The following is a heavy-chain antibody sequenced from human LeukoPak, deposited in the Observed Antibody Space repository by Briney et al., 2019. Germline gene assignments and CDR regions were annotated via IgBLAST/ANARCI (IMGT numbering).Heavy chain of an antibody. CDR1: GFTFSSYG. CDR2: ISYDGSNK. Sequence: GGSLRLSCAASGFTFSSYGMHWVRQAPGKGLEWVAVISYDGSNKYYADSVKGRFTISRDNSKNTLYLQMNSLRAEDTAVYYCAKEGPAVLRFLEWPTGFDPWGQGTLVTVSS. D-gene: IGHD3-3*01. J-gene: IGHJ5*02. V-gene: IGHV3-30*18. CDR3: AKEGPAVLRFLEWPTGFDP.